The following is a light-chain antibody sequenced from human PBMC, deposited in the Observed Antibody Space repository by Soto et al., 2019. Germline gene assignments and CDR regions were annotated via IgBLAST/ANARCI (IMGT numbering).Light chain of an antibody. CDR3: CSYTRTSNHYF. Sequence: QSALTQPASVSGSLGQSITISCTGTSSDVGAYNYVSWYQQQPGKAPKLMISEVSNRPSGVSNRFSGSKSGNTASLIISGLQAEDEADYYCCSYTRTSNHYFFGSGTKVTVL. J-gene: IGLJ1*01. CDR1: SSDVGAYNY. V-gene: IGLV2-14*01. CDR2: EVS.